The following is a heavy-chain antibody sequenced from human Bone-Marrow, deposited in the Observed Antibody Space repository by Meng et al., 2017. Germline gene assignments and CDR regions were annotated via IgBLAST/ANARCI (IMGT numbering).Heavy chain of an antibody. V-gene: IGHV1-69*01. Sequence: QVQLVQSGAEVKKPGASVKVSCKASGYTFTGYYMHWVRQAPGQGLEWMGRINPIFGTANYAQKFQGRVTITADESTSTAYMELSSLRSEDTAVYYCARDNLKDWFDPWGQGTLVTVSS. CDR1: GYTFTGYY. CDR3: ARDNLKDWFDP. CDR2: INPIFGTA. J-gene: IGHJ5*02.